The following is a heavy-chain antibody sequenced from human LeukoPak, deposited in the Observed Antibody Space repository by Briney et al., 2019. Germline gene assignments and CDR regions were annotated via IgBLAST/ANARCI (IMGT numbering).Heavy chain of an antibody. CDR3: ARGSSGSYYNSRFDY. J-gene: IGHJ4*02. D-gene: IGHD3-10*01. V-gene: IGHV3-23*01. CDR1: GFTFSGYA. Sequence: GGSLRLSCAASGFTFSGYAMSWVRHAPGKGLGWVSAISGSGGNPYYADSVKGRFTISSDNSQNMQYLQMNSLRAEDTAVYYRARGSSGSYYNSRFDYWGQGSLVTVSS. CDR2: ISGSGGNP.